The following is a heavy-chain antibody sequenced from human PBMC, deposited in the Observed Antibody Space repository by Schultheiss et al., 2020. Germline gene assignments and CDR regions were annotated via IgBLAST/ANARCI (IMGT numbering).Heavy chain of an antibody. CDR2: ISSSGSAI. V-gene: IGHV3-48*03. D-gene: IGHD3-10*01. J-gene: IGHJ6*02. Sequence: GGSLRLSCAASGFTFSSYEMNWVRQAPGEGLEWLSFISSSGSAIYYADSVKGRFTISRDNAKNSLYLQMNSLRAEDTAVYYCASAYGLGSYFRYYYYGMDVWGQGTTVTVSS. CDR3: ASAYGLGSYFRYYYYGMDV. CDR1: GFTFSSYE.